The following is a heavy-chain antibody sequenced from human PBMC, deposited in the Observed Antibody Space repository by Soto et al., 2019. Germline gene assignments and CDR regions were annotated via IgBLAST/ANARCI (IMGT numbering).Heavy chain of an antibody. CDR2: ISWNRVDI. V-gene: IGHV3-9*01. Sequence: EVQLVESGGGLVQPGRSLRLSCAASGLTFDDYAMHWVRQAPGKGLEWVAGISWNRVDIGYADSVKGRFTISRDNANNSLYPKMSSLRPEDTALYYCGKGILGGQFPFCQGMDVWGQGTTVTVSS. J-gene: IGHJ6*02. CDR3: GKGILGGQFPFCQGMDV. D-gene: IGHD4-4*01. CDR1: GLTFDDYA.